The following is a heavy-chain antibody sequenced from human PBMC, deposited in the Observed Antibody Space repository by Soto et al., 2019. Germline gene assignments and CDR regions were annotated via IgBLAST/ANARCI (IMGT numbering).Heavy chain of an antibody. CDR1: GFTFSNAW. V-gene: IGHV3-15*01. D-gene: IGHD3-16*01. Sequence: EVQLVESGGGLVKPGGSLRLSCAASGFTFSNAWMSWVRLAPGKGLEWGGSIKSKTDGGTTDYAAPVKGRLTISRDDSKNTLYLQMNSLKTEDTAVYYCTTGEGEEDGGYYYHYYMYVSGKGTTVTVSS. CDR2: IKSKTDGGTT. J-gene: IGHJ6*03. CDR3: TTGEGEEDGGYYYHYYMYV.